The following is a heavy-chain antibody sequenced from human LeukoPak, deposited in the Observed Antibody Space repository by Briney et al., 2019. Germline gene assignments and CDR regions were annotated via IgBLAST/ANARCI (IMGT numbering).Heavy chain of an antibody. Sequence: GASVKVSCKASGYTFTGYYMHWVREAPGQGLEWMGWINPNSGGTNYAQKFQGRVTMTRDTSISTAYMELTRLRSDDTAVYYCARDNGDYWFDYWGQGTLVTVSS. D-gene: IGHD4-17*01. CDR2: INPNSGGT. J-gene: IGHJ4*02. V-gene: IGHV1-2*02. CDR3: ARDNGDYWFDY. CDR1: GYTFTGYY.